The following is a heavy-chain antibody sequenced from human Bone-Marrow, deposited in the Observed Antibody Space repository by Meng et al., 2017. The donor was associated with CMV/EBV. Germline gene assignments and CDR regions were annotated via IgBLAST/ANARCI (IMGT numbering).Heavy chain of an antibody. CDR2: IYYKGGT. J-gene: IGHJ6*02. D-gene: IGHD5-24*01. Sequence: SETLSLTCTVSGGSISRGDYYWSWIRQSPGKGLEWIGYIYYKGGTFYNPSLKSRLSISMDTSKNQFSLKVRSVTAADTAVYFCARDGTNYFYYGMDVCGQGTTVTVSS. CDR3: ARDGTNYFYYGMDV. CDR1: GGSISRGDYY. V-gene: IGHV4-30-4*08.